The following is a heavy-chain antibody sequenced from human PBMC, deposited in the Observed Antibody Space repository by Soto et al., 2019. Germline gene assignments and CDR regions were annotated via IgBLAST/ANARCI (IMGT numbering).Heavy chain of an antibody. CDR3: AHRGYMYGNWDHGYFDY. CDR2: IYWDDDK. D-gene: IGHD5-18*01. CDR1: GFSLTTSGVG. Sequence: QITLKESGPTRVKPTQTLALTCTFSGFSLTTSGVGVGWIRKTPGKALEWLAVIYWDDDKRYNPSLKNRLTITKDPSKNQVVLIMADMDPVDTATYCAHRGYMYGNWDHGYFDYWGQGTLVTVSS. V-gene: IGHV2-5*02. J-gene: IGHJ4*02.